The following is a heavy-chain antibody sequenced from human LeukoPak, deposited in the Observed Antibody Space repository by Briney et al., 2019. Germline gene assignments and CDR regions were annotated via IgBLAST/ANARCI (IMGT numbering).Heavy chain of an antibody. D-gene: IGHD3-3*01. CDR2: ISGSGTST. CDR3: AKVDSSERSGIWTAFDV. J-gene: IGHJ3*01. V-gene: IGHV3-23*01. CDR1: GFSIRLYV. Sequence: GGSLRLSCAASGFSIRLYVMSWVRQAPGKGLEWISDISGSGTSTHYADSVKGRFTISRDNSKKTLNLQMNSLTAEDTAVYYCAKVDSSERSGIWTAFDVWGRGTMVTVSS.